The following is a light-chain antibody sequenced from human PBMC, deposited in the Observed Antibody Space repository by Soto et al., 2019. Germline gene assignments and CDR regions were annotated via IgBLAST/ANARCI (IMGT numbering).Light chain of an antibody. CDR1: QRVSTY. J-gene: IGKJ5*01. V-gene: IGKV3-11*01. CDR3: QQRSSWPRT. CDR2: DAS. Sequence: EIVLTQSPVTLSLSPGGRATLSCRASQRVSTYLAWFQQKPGQSPRLLIYDASNRATGVPARFSGSGSGTEFTLTISSLEPEDFGVYYCQQRSSWPRTFGQGTRLEIK.